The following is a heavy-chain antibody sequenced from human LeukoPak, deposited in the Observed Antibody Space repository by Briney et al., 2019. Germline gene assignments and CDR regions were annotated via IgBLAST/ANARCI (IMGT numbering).Heavy chain of an antibody. CDR2: IYYSGNT. Sequence: NPSETLSLTCTVSGGSISSSGYYWGWIRQPPGKGLEWIASIYYSGNTYYNPSLKSRVTISVDTSKNQFSLKLSSLTAADTAVYYCARHEYSGSYYGLSWFDPWGQGTLVTVSS. D-gene: IGHD1-26*01. CDR3: ARHEYSGSYYGLSWFDP. J-gene: IGHJ5*02. V-gene: IGHV4-39*01. CDR1: GGSISSSGYY.